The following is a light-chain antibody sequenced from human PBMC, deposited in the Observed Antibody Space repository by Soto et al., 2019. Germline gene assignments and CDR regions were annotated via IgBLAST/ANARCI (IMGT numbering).Light chain of an antibody. Sequence: DIQMTQSHSTLSASVGDRVTITGRASRSINTWLAWYQQKPGKAPQVLIYDASSLQSGVPSRFSGSGSGTEFTLTISSLQSDDIATYYCQQYQTYWTFGQGTKVEIK. CDR2: DAS. CDR1: RSINTW. V-gene: IGKV1-5*01. J-gene: IGKJ1*01. CDR3: QQYQTYWT.